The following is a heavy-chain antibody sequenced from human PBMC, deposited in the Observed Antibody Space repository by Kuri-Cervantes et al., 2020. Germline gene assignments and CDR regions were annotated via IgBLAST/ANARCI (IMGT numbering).Heavy chain of an antibody. V-gene: IGHV4-31*03. CDR2: IYYSGST. J-gene: IGHJ6*02. D-gene: IGHD3-10*01. CDR3: ARAVPLYYYGSGSYRRGMDV. CDR1: GGSISSGGYY. Sequence: SETLSLTCTVSGGSISSGGYYWSWIRQHPGKGLEWIGYIYYSGSTNYNPSLKSRVTISVDKSKNQFTLKLSSVTAADTAVYYCARAVPLYYYGSGSYRRGMDVWGQGTTVTVSS.